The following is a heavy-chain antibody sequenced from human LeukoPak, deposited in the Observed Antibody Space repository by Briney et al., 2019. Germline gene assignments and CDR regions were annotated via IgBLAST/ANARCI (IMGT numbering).Heavy chain of an antibody. CDR2: IYYSGST. V-gene: IGHV4-59*08. D-gene: IGHD3-3*01. J-gene: IGHJ6*02. Sequence: PSETLSLTCTVSGGSISSYYWSWIRQPPGKGLEWIGYIYYSGSTTYNPSLKSRVTISVDTSKNQFSLKLSSVTAADTAVYYCARHGDQSYYDFWSGSEYYYYGMDVWGQGTTVTVSS. CDR3: ARHGDQSYYDFWSGSEYYYYGMDV. CDR1: GGSISSYY.